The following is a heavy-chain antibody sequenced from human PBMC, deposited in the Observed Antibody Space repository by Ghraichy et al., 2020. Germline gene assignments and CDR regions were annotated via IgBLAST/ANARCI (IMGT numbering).Heavy chain of an antibody. CDR2: IDYSGST. CDR1: SGSTSMSGYY. D-gene: IGHD1-26*01. V-gene: IGHV4-39*07. J-gene: IGHJ4*02. Sequence: TLSLTCTVSSGSTSMSGYYWAWVRQFPGQGLEWIGSIDYSGSTWYNPSLKSRVTITQDTAKNQFSLKLSSVTAADTAVSYCARHGRNPNFDYWGQGALVTVSS. CDR3: ARHGRNPNFDY.